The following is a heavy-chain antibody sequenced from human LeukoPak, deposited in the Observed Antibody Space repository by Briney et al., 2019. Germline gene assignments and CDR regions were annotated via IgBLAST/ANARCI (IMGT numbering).Heavy chain of an antibody. D-gene: IGHD5-18*01. CDR2: INPNSGGT. CDR3: ATSPTHGTAMGDYYYYYGMDV. J-gene: IGHJ6*02. Sequence: RASVKVSCKASGYTFTGYYMHWVRQAPGQGLEWMGWINPNSGGTNYAQKFQGRVTMTRDTSISTAYMELSRLRSDDTAVYYCATSPTHGTAMGDYYYYYGMDVWGQGTTVTVSS. CDR1: GYTFTGYY. V-gene: IGHV1-2*02.